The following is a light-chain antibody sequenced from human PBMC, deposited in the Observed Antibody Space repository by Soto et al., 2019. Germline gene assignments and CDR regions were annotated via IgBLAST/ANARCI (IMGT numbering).Light chain of an antibody. CDR1: SSDVGGYNY. J-gene: IGLJ1*01. CDR2: DVS. CDR3: SSYTTSNTRQIV. V-gene: IGLV2-14*03. Sequence: QSALTQPASVSGSPGQSITISCTGTSSDVGGYNYVSWYHDHPGKAPKLMIFDVSNRPSGVSNRFSGSKSGNTASLTISGLQPEDEADYYCSSYTTSNTRQIVFGTGTKLTVL.